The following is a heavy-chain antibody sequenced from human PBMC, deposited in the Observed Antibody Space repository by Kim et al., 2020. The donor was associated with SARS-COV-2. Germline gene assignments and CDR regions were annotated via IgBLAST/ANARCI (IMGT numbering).Heavy chain of an antibody. D-gene: IGHD3-10*01. CDR1: GFTFTSSA. CDR2: IVVGSGNP. J-gene: IGHJ2*01. Sequence: SVKVSCKASGFTFTSSAVQWVRQARGQRLEWIGWIVVGSGNPHYAQKFQERVTITRDMSTSTAYMELSSLRSEDTAVYYCAADRFWHYYGSGSLGFDLWGRGTLVTVSS. CDR3: AADRFWHYYGSGSLGFDL. V-gene: IGHV1-58*01.